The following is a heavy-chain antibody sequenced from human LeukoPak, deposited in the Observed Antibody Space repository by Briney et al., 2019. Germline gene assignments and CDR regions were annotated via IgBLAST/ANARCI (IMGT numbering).Heavy chain of an antibody. CDR2: IYYSGST. V-gene: IGHV4-59*12. CDR3: ARGRVYARKYFQH. CDR1: GGSISSYY. D-gene: IGHD1-14*01. J-gene: IGHJ1*01. Sequence: SETLSLTCTVSGGSISSYYWSWIRQPPGKGLEWIGYIYYSGSTNYNPSLKSRVTISVDTSKNQFSLKLSSVTAADTAVYYCARGRVYARKYFQHWGQGTLVTVSS.